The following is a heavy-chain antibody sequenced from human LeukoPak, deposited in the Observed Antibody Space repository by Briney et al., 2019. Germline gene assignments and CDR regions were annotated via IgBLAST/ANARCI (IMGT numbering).Heavy chain of an antibody. D-gene: IGHD5-18*01. CDR1: GGSFSGYY. CDR3: ARGAMAVY. CDR2: INHSGST. J-gene: IGHJ4*02. V-gene: IGHV4-34*01. Sequence: SETLSLTCAVYGGSFSGYYWSWIRQAPGKGLEWIGEINHSGSTNYNPSLKSRVTISVDTSKNQFSLKLSSVTAADTAVYYCARGAMAVYWGQGTLVTVSS.